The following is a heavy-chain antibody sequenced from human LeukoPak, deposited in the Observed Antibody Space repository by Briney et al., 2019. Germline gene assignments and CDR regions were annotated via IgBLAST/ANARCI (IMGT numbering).Heavy chain of an antibody. CDR3: AITIFGVVQPIPYY. V-gene: IGHV3-33*01. Sequence: GGSLRLSCAASGFTFSSYGMHWVRQAPGKGLEWVAVIWYDGSNKYYADSVKGRFTISRDNSKNTLYLQMNSLRAEDTAVYYCAITIFGVVQPIPYYWGQGTLVTVSS. CDR2: IWYDGSNK. CDR1: GFTFSSYG. D-gene: IGHD3-3*01. J-gene: IGHJ4*02.